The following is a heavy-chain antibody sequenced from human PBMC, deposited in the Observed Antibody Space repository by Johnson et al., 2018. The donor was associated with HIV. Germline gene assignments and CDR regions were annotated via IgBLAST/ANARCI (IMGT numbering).Heavy chain of an antibody. CDR3: AKERRAPRAFDI. CDR2: IYSGGST. J-gene: IGHJ3*02. V-gene: IGHV3-NL1*01. Sequence: QMQLVESGGGVARPGGSLRLSCVASGFTFADYAVNWVRQAPGKGLEWVSVIYSGGSTYYADSVKGRFTISRDNSKSTLYLQMNSLRPEDTAVYYCAKERRAPRAFDIWGQGTMVTVSS. CDR1: GFTFADYA.